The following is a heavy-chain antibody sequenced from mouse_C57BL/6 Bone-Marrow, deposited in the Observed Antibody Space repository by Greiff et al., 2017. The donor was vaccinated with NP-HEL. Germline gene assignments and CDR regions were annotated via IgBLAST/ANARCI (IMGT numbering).Heavy chain of an antibody. V-gene: IGHV6-6*01. CDR2: IGNKANNHAT. CDR1: GFTFSDAW. Sequence: EVKVEESGGGLVQPGGSMKLSCAASGFTFSDAWLDWVRQSPEKGLEWVAEIGNKANNHATYYAESVKGRFTISRDDSKSSVYLQMNSLRAEDTGIYYCTRNLDYWGQGTTLTVSS. J-gene: IGHJ2*01. CDR3: TRNLDY.